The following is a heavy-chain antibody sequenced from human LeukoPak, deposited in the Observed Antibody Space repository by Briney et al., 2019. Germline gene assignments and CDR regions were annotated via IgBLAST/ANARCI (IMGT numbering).Heavy chain of an antibody. Sequence: SETLSLTCTLSSGSITSGSISSTSYYWGWIRQPPGKGLEWIGSIYYTGSPYYSPSLKRRVTISVDTSKNQFSLKLSSVTAADTAVYYCARHKRDGYNFPFDYWGQGTLVTVSS. J-gene: IGHJ4*02. CDR1: SGSITSGSISSTSYY. V-gene: IGHV4-39*01. D-gene: IGHD5-24*01. CDR3: ARHKRDGYNFPFDY. CDR2: IYYTGSP.